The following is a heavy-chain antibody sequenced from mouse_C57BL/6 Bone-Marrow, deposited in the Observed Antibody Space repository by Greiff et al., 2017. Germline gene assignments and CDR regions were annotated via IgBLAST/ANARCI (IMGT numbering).Heavy chain of an antibody. CDR1: GYTFTDYE. D-gene: IGHD2-5*01. J-gene: IGHJ4*01. CDR2: IDPETGGT. V-gene: IGHV1-15*01. CDR3: TRGYYSSRMDY. Sequence: VKLVESGAELVRPGASVTLSCKASGYTFTDYEMHWVKQTPVHGLEWIGAIDPETGGTAYNQKFKGKAILTADKSSSTAYMELRSLTSEDSAVYYCTRGYYSSRMDYWGQGTSVTVSS.